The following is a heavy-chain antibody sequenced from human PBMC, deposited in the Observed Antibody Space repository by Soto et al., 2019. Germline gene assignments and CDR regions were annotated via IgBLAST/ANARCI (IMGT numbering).Heavy chain of an antibody. D-gene: IGHD3-3*01. J-gene: IGHJ3*02. V-gene: IGHV3-7*01. CDR1: GFILSSYW. CDR2: IKPDGSGK. CDR3: ASNIFYDFWSGYYAFDI. Sequence: EVQLVESGGDFVQPGGSLRLSCVASGFILSSYWMSWVRQAPGKGLEWVANIKPDGSGKYYVDSVKGPFTISRDNAKNSLYLQMNSLRAEDTAVYYCASNIFYDFWSGYYAFDILGRGTMVTVSS.